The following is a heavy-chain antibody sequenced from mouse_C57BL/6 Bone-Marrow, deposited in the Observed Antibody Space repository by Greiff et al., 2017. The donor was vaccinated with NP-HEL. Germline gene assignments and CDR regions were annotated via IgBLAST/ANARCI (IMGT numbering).Heavy chain of an antibody. CDR2: ISYDGSN. CDR1: GYSITSGYY. V-gene: IGHV3-6*01. Sequence: EVKLMESGPGLVKPSQSLSLTCSVTGYSITSGYYWNWIRQFPGNKLEWMGYISYDGSNNYNPSLKNRISITRDTSKNQFFLKLNSVTTEDTATYYCARVTTVEVVDYWGQGTTLTVSS. D-gene: IGHD1-1*01. J-gene: IGHJ2*01. CDR3: ARVTTVEVVDY.